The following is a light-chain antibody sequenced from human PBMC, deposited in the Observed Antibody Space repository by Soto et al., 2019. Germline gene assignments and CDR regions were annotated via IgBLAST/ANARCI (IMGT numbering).Light chain of an antibody. J-gene: IGKJ1*01. V-gene: IGKV3-20*01. CDR2: GAS. CDR1: QSVSSSY. Sequence: EIVLTQSPGTLSLSPGERATLSCRASQSVSSSYLAWYQQKPGQAPRLLIYGASSRATGVPDRFSGGGSGTDFTLTISRLEPEDFAVYYCQQYGSSPWTFGQGTNVDIK. CDR3: QQYGSSPWT.